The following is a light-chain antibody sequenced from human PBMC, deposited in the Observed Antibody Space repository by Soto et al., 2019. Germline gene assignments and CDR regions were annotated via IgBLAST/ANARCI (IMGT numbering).Light chain of an antibody. J-gene: IGKJ2*01. CDR2: VAS. CDR1: QTLTNRH. Sequence: EIVLTQSPGTLSLSPGERATLSCRASQTLTNRHLAWYQQKPGQAPRLLFYVASSRTNGIPDRFSGSGSGTDFTLTISRLEPEDFAVYYCQQYEGPPYTFGQGTKLEIK. V-gene: IGKV3-20*01. CDR3: QQYEGPPYT.